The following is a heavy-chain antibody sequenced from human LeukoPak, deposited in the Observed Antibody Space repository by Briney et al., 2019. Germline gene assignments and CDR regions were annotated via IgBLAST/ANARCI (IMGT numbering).Heavy chain of an antibody. Sequence: ASVKVSCKASGGTFSSYAVSWVRLTPGQGLKWLGGIIPVFGTTTYAQKFQAKVTMTADKSTNTAYLEISSLTSDDTAVYYCARCSPGDSSNFYAVLQYWGQGTQVTVST. CDR1: GGTFSSYA. V-gene: IGHV1-69*06. D-gene: IGHD3-22*01. CDR2: IIPVFGTT. CDR3: ARCSPGDSSNFYAVLQY. J-gene: IGHJ4*02.